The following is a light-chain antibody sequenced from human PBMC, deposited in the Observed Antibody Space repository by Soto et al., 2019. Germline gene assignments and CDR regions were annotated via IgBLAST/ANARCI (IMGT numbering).Light chain of an antibody. Sequence: DIQMTQSPSSLSASVGDRVTITCRASQSIRNYLKWYQQKPGKAPKLLIYGASSLQSGVPSRFSGSGSGTDFTLAISSLQPEDFATYYCQQSYSSPWTFGQGTKVDI. J-gene: IGKJ1*01. CDR2: GAS. V-gene: IGKV1-39*01. CDR1: QSIRNY. CDR3: QQSYSSPWT.